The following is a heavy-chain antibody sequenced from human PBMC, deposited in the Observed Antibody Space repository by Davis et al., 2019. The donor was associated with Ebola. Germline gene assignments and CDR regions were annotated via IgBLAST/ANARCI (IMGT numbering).Heavy chain of an antibody. D-gene: IGHD2-2*02. CDR2: IKQDGSEK. V-gene: IGHV3-7*01. Sequence: GGSLRLSCAASGFTFSSYWMSWVRQAPGKGLEWVANIKQDGSEKYYVDSVKGRFTISRDNAKNSLYLQMNSLRAEDTAVYYCATRQTPVIRLYGMDVWGQGTTVVVSS. J-gene: IGHJ6*02. CDR1: GFTFSSYW. CDR3: ATRQTPVIRLYGMDV.